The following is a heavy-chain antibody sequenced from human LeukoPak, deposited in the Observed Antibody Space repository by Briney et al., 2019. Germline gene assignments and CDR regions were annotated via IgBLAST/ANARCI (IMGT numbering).Heavy chain of an antibody. Sequence: ASVKVSCKASGYTFTSYDINWVRQATGQGLEWMGWMNPNSGNTGYAQKFQGRVTITRNTSISTAYMELSSLRSADTAVYYCARDSSGNSDAFDIWGQGTMVTVSS. CDR2: MNPNSGNT. J-gene: IGHJ3*02. CDR1: GYTFTSYD. V-gene: IGHV1-8*03. CDR3: ARDSSGNSDAFDI. D-gene: IGHD2-21*01.